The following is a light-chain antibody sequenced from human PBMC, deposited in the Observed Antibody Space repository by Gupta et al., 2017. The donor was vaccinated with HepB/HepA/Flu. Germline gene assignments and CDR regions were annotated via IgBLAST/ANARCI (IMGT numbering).Light chain of an antibody. CDR1: QSISNY. Sequence: DIQMTQSPSSMFASIGDRVTITCRASQSISNYLNWYQQKPGKAPNLLIYDASSLQSGVPSRFSGSGSGTDFTLTISSLQPEDFATYYCQQSDSAPRTFGQGTKLEIK. J-gene: IGKJ2*01. V-gene: IGKV1-39*01. CDR3: QQSDSAPRT. CDR2: DAS.